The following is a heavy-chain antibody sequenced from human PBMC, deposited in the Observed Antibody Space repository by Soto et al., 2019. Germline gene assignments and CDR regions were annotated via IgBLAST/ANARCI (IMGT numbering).Heavy chain of an antibody. D-gene: IGHD3-10*01. Sequence: QVQLQESGPGLVKPSQTLSLTCTVSGGSISSGGYYWSWIRQHPGKGLEWIGYIYYSGITYYNPALTSRVTISVDTSKNQFSLKLSSVTAADTAVYYCARGVTMVRGVIHTPYFDYWGQGTLVTVSS. V-gene: IGHV4-31*03. J-gene: IGHJ4*02. CDR2: IYYSGIT. CDR1: GGSISSGGYY. CDR3: ARGVTMVRGVIHTPYFDY.